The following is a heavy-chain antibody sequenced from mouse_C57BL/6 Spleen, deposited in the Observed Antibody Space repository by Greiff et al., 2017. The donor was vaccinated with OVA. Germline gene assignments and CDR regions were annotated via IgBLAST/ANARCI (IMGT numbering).Heavy chain of an antibody. Sequence: EVMLVESGGGLVKPGGSLKLSCAASGFTFSDSGMHWVRQAPEKGLEWVAYISSGSSTIYYADTVKGRFTISRDNAKNTLFLQMTSLRSEDTAMYYCARGIYDYDGYGYFDVWGTGTTVTVSA. J-gene: IGHJ1*03. V-gene: IGHV5-17*01. CDR1: GFTFSDSG. CDR3: ARGIYDYDGYGYFDV. CDR2: ISSGSSTI. D-gene: IGHD2-4*01.